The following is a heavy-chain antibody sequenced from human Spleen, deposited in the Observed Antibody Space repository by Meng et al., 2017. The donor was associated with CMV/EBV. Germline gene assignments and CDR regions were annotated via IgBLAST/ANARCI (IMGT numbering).Heavy chain of an antibody. CDR1: GYTFTGYY. CDR3: ARGLEDFVVEPPTVWSDF. J-gene: IGHJ4*02. Sequence: ASVKVSCKASGYTFTGYYMHWVRQAPGQGLEWVGWINPNSGGTNSAQKFQGRVTMTRDTSISTAYMDLSRLRSDDTAMYYCARGLEDFVVEPPTVWSDFWGQGTLVTVSS. CDR2: INPNSGGT. V-gene: IGHV1-2*02. D-gene: IGHD2-15*01.